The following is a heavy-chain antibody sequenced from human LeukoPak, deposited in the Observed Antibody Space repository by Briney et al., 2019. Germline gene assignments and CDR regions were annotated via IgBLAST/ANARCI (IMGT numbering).Heavy chain of an antibody. CDR2: VNSDGSAT. CDR1: GFIFTKYW. CDR3: TSFYETN. D-gene: IGHD2/OR15-2a*01. J-gene: IGHJ4*02. Sequence: GGSLRLSCAASGFIFTKYWMHWVRQAPGKGLVWVSHVNSDGSATSYADSVKGRFTISRDNAKNTVYLHMNSLRVEDTAVYYCTSFYETNWGQGTMVTVSS. V-gene: IGHV3-74*01.